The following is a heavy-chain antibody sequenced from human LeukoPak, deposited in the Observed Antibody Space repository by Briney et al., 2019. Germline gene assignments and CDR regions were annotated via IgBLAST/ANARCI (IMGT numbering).Heavy chain of an antibody. Sequence: GASVKVSCKASGYTFTGYYMHWVRQAPGQGLEWMGWINPNSGGTNYAQKFQGWVTMTRDTSISTAYMELSRLRSDDTAVYYCARGVGAWQWLGDGGFDYWGQGTLVTVSS. D-gene: IGHD6-19*01. CDR3: ARGVGAWQWLGDGGFDY. J-gene: IGHJ4*02. V-gene: IGHV1-2*04. CDR2: INPNSGGT. CDR1: GYTFTGYY.